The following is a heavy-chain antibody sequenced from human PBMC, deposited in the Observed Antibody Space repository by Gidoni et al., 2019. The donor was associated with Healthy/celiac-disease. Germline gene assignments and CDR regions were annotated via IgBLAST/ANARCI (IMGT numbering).Heavy chain of an antibody. CDR1: GFPFSSYA. D-gene: IGHD3-16*01. CDR3: AKVTGGDH. CDR2: ISGSGGST. Sequence: EVQLLESGGGLVQPGGSLRLSCAASGFPFSSYAMGGVRQAPGKGLAWVSAISGSGGSTYYADSVKGRFTISRDNSKNTLYLQMNSLRAEDTAVYYCAKVTGGDHWGQGTLVTVSS. J-gene: IGHJ4*02. V-gene: IGHV3-23*01.